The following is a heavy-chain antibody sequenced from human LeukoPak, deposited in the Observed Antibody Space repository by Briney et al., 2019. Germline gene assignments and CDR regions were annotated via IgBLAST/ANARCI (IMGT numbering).Heavy chain of an antibody. J-gene: IGHJ4*02. CDR1: GGTFSSYA. Sequence: SVKVSCKASGGTFSSYAISWVRQAPGRGLEWMGGIIPIFGTATYAQKFQGRVTITRDTSASTAYMELSSLRSEDTAVYYCARAKQWLVYYFDYWGQGTLVTVSS. CDR2: IIPIFGTA. V-gene: IGHV1-69*05. CDR3: ARAKQWLVYYFDY. D-gene: IGHD6-19*01.